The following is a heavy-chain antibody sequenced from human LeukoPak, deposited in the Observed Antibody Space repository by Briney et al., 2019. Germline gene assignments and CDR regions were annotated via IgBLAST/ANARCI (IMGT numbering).Heavy chain of an antibody. CDR1: GCTFRSHA. CDR2: IYENGGTT. D-gene: IGHD2-21*01. CDR3: AKDFRIGYSAHFDY. J-gene: IGHJ4*02. V-gene: IGHV3-23*01. Sequence: PGGYLRLSCVGSGCTFRSHAMSWVRQAPEKGLEFVSGIYENGGTTYYADSVKGRFSISRDNSKNTLYLQMDSLRGEDTAVYYCAKDFRIGYSAHFDYWGQGALVTVSP.